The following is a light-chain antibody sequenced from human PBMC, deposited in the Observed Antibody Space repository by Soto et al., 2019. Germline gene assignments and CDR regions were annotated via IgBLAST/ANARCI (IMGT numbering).Light chain of an antibody. J-gene: IGKJ4*01. CDR1: QSISSY. Sequence: DIQMTQSPSSLSSSVGDRVTITCRASQSISSYLNWYQQNPGKDPKLLIYAASSVQSGVPSRLSGSVSGTDFTLTILSLQPEDFATYYSQQWFSNLLTFGGATKVEIK. CDR2: AAS. V-gene: IGKV1-39*01. CDR3: QQWFSNLLT.